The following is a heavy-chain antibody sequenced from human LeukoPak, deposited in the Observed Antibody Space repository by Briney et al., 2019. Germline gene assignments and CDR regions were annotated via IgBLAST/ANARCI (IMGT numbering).Heavy chain of an antibody. D-gene: IGHD2-15*01. CDR3: AREHLTLGYCSGGSCYYPYRYFDY. CDR2: INTNTGNP. J-gene: IGHJ4*02. Sequence: ASVKVSCKASGYTFTSYAMNWVRQAPGQGLECMGWINTNTGNPTYAQGFTGRFVFSLDTSVSTAYLQISSLKAEDTAVYYCAREHLTLGYCSGGSCYYPYRYFDYWGQGTLVTVSS. CDR1: GYTFTSYA. V-gene: IGHV7-4-1*02.